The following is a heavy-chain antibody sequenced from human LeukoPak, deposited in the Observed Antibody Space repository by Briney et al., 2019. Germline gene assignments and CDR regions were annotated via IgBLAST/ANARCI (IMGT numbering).Heavy chain of an antibody. J-gene: IGHJ4*02. CDR3: AKDRWRDGSSSFDN. Sequence: VASVKDSCKASGYTFTRNSINWVRQAPGQGLEWMGWISTYNGETIYAQKVQGRVTMTTDTSTSTAYMELRSLRSDDTAVYYCAKDRWRDGSSSFDNWGQGTLVTVSS. D-gene: IGHD6-6*01. CDR1: GYTFTRNS. CDR2: ISTYNGET. V-gene: IGHV1-18*01.